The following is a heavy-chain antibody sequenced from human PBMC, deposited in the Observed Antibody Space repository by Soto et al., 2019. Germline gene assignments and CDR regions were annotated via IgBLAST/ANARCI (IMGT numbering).Heavy chain of an antibody. J-gene: IGHJ6*02. D-gene: IGHD3-22*01. CDR1: GFTFSNAW. V-gene: IGHV3-15*07. CDR3: TTERTYYYDSSGHGDYYYYGMDV. CDR2: IKSKTDGGTT. Sequence: GGSLRLSCAASGFTFSNAWMNWVRQAPGKGLEWVGRIKSKTDGGTTDYAAPVKGRFTISRDDSKNTLYLQMDSLKTEDTAVYYCTTERTYYYDSSGHGDYYYYGMDVWGQGTTVTVSS.